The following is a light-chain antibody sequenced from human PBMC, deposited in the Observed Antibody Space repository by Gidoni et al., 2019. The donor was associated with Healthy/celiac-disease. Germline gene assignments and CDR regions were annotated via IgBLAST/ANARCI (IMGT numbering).Light chain of an antibody. CDR2: WAS. CDR1: QSVLYSSNNKNY. V-gene: IGKV4-1*01. Sequence: DIVMTQSPDSLAVSLGERATINCKSSQSVLYSSNNKNYLAWYQQKPGQPPKLLIYWASTRESGVPDRFSGSGSGTDFTLTISSLQAEDVAVYCCQQYYSTRYSFGQXTKLEIK. J-gene: IGKJ2*03. CDR3: QQYYSTRYS.